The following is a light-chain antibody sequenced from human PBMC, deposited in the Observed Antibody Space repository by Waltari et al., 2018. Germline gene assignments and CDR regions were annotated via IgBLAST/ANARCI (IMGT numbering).Light chain of an antibody. V-gene: IGKV4-1*01. CDR3: QQYYSTPYT. CDR2: WAS. CDR1: QSVLYSSNNKNY. J-gene: IGKJ2*01. Sequence: DIVMPQSPDSLAGSLGERATINCKSRQSVLYSSNNKNYLAWYQQKPGQPPKLLIYWASTRESGVPDRFSGSGSGTDFTLTISSLQAEDVAVYYCQQYYSTPYTFGQGTKLEIK.